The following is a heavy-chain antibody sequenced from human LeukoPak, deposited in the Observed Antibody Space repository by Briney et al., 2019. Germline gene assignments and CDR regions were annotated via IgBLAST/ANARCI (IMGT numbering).Heavy chain of an antibody. CDR1: GYSFILYG. CDR2: ISTSTGDT. V-gene: IGHV1-18*01. J-gene: IGHJ3*02. CDR3: ARVSYYDSSGLRAFDI. Sequence: GASVKVSCKTSGYSFILYGISWVRQAPGQGPEWMGWISTSTGDTKYTQKFQGRVTLTTDTSTSTAYMELSSLRSDDTAVYYCARVSYYDSSGLRAFDIWGQGTMVTVSS. D-gene: IGHD3-22*01.